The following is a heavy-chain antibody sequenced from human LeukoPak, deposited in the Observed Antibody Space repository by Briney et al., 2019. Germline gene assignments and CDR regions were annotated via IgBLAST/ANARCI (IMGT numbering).Heavy chain of an antibody. CDR1: GFTFNMYW. J-gene: IGHJ5*01. CDR2: INPDGSTT. Sequence: GGSLRLSCAVSGFTFNMYWLDWVRQAPGKGLVWVSRINPDGSTTNYADSVKGRFNISRDNAKSTLFLQMNGLRGDDTAVYYCGGPRYSSGWFDYWGQGALVTVSS. V-gene: IGHV3-74*01. CDR3: GGPRYSSGWFDY. D-gene: IGHD6-19*01.